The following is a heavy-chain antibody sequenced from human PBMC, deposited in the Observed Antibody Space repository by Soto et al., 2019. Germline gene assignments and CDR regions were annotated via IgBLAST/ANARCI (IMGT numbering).Heavy chain of an antibody. CDR2: IRSKANSYAT. Sequence: GGSLRLSCAASGFTFSGSAMHWVRQASGKGLEWVGRIRSKANSYATAYAASVKGRFTISRDDSKNTAYLQMNSLKTEDTAVYYCTRMGPQVGFDYWGQGTLVTVSS. J-gene: IGHJ4*02. D-gene: IGHD3-16*01. CDR3: TRMGPQVGFDY. CDR1: GFTFSGSA. V-gene: IGHV3-73*01.